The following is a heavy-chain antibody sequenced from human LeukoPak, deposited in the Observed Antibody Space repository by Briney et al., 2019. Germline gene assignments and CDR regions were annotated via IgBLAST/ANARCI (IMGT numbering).Heavy chain of an antibody. CDR1: GFTFSSYE. V-gene: IGHV3-48*03. J-gene: IGHJ4*02. D-gene: IGHD2-15*01. CDR2: ISSSGSTI. Sequence: GGSLRLSCAASGFTFSSYEMNWVRQAPGKGLEWVSYISSSGSTIYYADSVKGRFTISRDNAKNSLYLQMNSLRAEDTAVYYCAKDRMGQYCSGGSCYSSGFDYWGQGTLVTVSS. CDR3: AKDRMGQYCSGGSCYSSGFDY.